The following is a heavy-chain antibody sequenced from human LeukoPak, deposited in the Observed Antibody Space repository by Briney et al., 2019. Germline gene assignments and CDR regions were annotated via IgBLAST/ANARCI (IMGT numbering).Heavy chain of an antibody. Sequence: GGSLRLSCAASGFTFSSYGMSWVRQAPGKGLVWVSRINSDGSTTSYADSVKGRFTISRDNAKNTLYLQMNSLRAEDTAVYYCTREVLGWFDPWGQGTLVTVSS. V-gene: IGHV3-74*01. J-gene: IGHJ5*02. D-gene: IGHD7-27*01. CDR3: TREVLGWFDP. CDR1: GFTFSSYG. CDR2: INSDGSTT.